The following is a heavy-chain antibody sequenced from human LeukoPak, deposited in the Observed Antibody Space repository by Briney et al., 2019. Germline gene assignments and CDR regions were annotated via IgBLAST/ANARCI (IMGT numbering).Heavy chain of an antibody. CDR3: AKDAQPYGWLASYYDY. V-gene: IGHV3-23*01. D-gene: IGHD6-19*01. CDR2: FSGGGSST. J-gene: IGHJ4*02. Sequence: HPGGSLRLSCAASGFTFSSYGMSWVRQAPGKGLEWVSAFSGGGSSTFYADSVKGRFTISRDNSKNTVYLQMNSLRTEDSAVYYCAKDAQPYGWLASYYDYWGQGTPVTVSS. CDR1: GFTFSSYG.